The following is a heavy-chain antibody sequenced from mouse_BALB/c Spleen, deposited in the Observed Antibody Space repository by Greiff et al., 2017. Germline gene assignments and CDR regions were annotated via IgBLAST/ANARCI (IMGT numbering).Heavy chain of an antibody. CDR2: ISSGGSYT. CDR3: ARGDGSSYWYFDV. V-gene: IGHV5-6*01. Sequence: VQLKESGGDLVKPGGSLKLSCAASGFTFSSYGMSWVRQTPDKRLEWVATISSGGSYTYYPDSVKGRFTISRDNAKNTLYLQMSSLKSEDTAMYYCARGDGSSYWYFDVWGAGTTVTVSS. J-gene: IGHJ1*01. CDR1: GFTFSSYG. D-gene: IGHD1-1*01.